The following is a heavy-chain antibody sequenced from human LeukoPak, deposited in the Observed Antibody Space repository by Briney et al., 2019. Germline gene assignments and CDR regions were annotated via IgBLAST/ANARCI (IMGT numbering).Heavy chain of an antibody. CDR1: GVTMRRGNYH. D-gene: IGHD3-16*01. Sequence: PSETLSLTCSVSGVTMRRGNYHWTWIRQPAGKGLEWIGRIFNGGSSNDVGRTNYNPSLKGRATISQDTSKNQFSLSLTSVTAADTAVYYCAIRNLGNGFHIWGQGTLVTVST. CDR2: FNGGSS. V-gene: IGHV4-61*02. J-gene: IGHJ3*02. CDR3: AIRNLGNGFHI.